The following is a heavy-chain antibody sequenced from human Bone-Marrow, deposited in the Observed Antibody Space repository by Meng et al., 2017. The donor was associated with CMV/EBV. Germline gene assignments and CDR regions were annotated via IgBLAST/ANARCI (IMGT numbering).Heavy chain of an antibody. V-gene: IGHV4-39*07. Sequence: SGSLSLSCTVSGGSISSSSYYWGWIRQPPGKVLEWIGSIYYSGSTYYNPSLKSRVTISVDTSKNQFSLKLSSVTAADTSVYYCARKIEMVSLSGYFDDWGQGTLVTVSS. J-gene: IGHJ4*02. D-gene: IGHD5-24*01. CDR2: IYYSGST. CDR3: ARKIEMVSLSGYFDD. CDR1: GGSISSSSYY.